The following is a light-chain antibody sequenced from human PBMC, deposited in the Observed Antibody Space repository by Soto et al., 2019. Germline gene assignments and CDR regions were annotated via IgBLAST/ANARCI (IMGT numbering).Light chain of an antibody. CDR1: RSISSW. CDR2: KTS. J-gene: IGKJ1*01. CDR3: QQYNSYSWT. V-gene: IGKV1-5*03. Sequence: DIQMTQSPSTLSASLLDRVTIXFRASRSISSWLAWYQQKPGKAPKLLISKTSTLESGVPSRFSGSGSETEFTLTISSLQPDDFATYYCQQYNSYSWTFGQGTKVDIK.